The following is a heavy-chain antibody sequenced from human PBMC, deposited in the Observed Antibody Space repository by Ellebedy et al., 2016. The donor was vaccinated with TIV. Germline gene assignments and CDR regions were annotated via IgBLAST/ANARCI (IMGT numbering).Heavy chain of an antibody. V-gene: IGHV3-7*01. CDR1: GLTFSTSW. CDR2: LQPDGNEK. CDR3: ARDLAYNSFDY. Sequence: GGSLRLXCAASGLTFSTSWMNWVRQAPGKGLEWVAYLQPDGNEKSYGGSVKGRFTISRDNTKNSLYLQMDSLRAEDTAVYYCARDLAYNSFDYWGQGTLVTVSS. D-gene: IGHD1-1*01. J-gene: IGHJ4*02.